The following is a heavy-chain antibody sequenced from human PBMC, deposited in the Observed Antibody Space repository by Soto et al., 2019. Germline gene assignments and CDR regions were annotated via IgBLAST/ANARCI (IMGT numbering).Heavy chain of an antibody. J-gene: IGHJ3*02. V-gene: IGHV3-30-3*01. CDR3: ARGSPDYYDSSGRGDAFDI. CDR2: ISYDGSNK. D-gene: IGHD3-22*01. Sequence: PGGSMRLSWAASGFTFSSYAMHWVRQATGKGLEWVAVISYDGSNKYYADSVKGRFTISRDNSKNTLYLQMNSLRAEDTAVYYCARGSPDYYDSSGRGDAFDIWGQGTMVTVSS. CDR1: GFTFSSYA.